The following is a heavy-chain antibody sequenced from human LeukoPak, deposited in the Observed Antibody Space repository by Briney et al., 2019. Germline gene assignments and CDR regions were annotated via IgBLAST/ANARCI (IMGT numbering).Heavy chain of an antibody. J-gene: IGHJ6*03. CDR1: GLTVSSNS. CDR2: INWNGGST. CDR3: ARVSDLYYYYYYMDV. V-gene: IGHV3-20*04. Sequence: PGGSLRLSCTVSGLTVSSNSMSWVRQAPGKGLEWVSGINWNGGSTGYADSVKGRFTISRDNAENSLYLQMNSLRAEDTALYYCARVSDLYYYYYYMDVWGKGTTVTVSS.